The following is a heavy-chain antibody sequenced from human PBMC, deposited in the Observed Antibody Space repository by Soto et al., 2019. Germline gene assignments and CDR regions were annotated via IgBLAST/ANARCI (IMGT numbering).Heavy chain of an antibody. V-gene: IGHV1-2*02. J-gene: IGHJ4*02. CDR1: GYTFTGYY. CDR3: ARGLSSGWLDPYDY. D-gene: IGHD6-19*01. CDR2: INPNSGGT. Sequence: ASVKVSCKASGYTFTGYYMHWVRQAPGQGLEWMGWINPNSGGTNYAQKFQGRVTMTRDTSISTAYMELSRLRSDDTAVYYCARGLSSGWLDPYDYWGQGTLVTVSS.